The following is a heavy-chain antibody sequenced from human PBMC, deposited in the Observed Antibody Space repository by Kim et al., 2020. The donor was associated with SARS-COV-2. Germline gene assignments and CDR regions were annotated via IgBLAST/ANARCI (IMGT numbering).Heavy chain of an antibody. V-gene: IGHV3-33*01. J-gene: IGHJ6*02. Sequence: GGSLRLSCAASGFTFSSYGMHWVRQAPGKGLEWVAVIWYDGSNKYYADSVKGRFTISRDNSKNTLYLQMNSLRAEDTAVYYCVRDSSSRYYYYGMDVWGQGTTVTVSS. CDR2: IWYDGSNK. D-gene: IGHD6-13*01. CDR1: GFTFSSYG. CDR3: VRDSSSRYYYYGMDV.